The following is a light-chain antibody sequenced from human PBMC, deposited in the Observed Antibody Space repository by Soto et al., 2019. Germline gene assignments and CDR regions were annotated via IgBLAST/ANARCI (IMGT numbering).Light chain of an antibody. J-gene: IGKJ2*01. CDR3: QQYYSIPFT. V-gene: IGKV4-1*01. Sequence: DFVMTQAPDSLAVSLGERATINCKSSQSVLYNSNNKNHLGWFQQKPGHPPKLLIYGASFRPSGVPDRFSGSGSGTDFTLTISSLQAVDVAVYCCQQYYSIPFTFGQGTKVDIK. CDR1: QSVLYNSNNKNH. CDR2: GAS.